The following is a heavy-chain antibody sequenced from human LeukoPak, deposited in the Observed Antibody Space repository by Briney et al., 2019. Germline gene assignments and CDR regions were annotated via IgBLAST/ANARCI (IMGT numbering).Heavy chain of an antibody. CDR1: GFTFSNYA. V-gene: IGHV3-23*01. J-gene: IGHJ4*02. D-gene: IGHD2-2*01. Sequence: PGGSLRLSCAASGFTFSNYAMSWVRQAPGKGLEWVSAISGTGGSTYYADSVKGRFTISRDNSKNTLYLQMNSLRAEDTAVYYCARWRFQLLDYWGQGTLVTVSP. CDR2: ISGTGGST. CDR3: ARWRFQLLDY.